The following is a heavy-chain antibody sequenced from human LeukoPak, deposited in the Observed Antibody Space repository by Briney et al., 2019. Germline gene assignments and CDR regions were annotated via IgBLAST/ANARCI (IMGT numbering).Heavy chain of an antibody. CDR3: ARHRGYSYGYDAFDI. CDR1: GGSISSYY. J-gene: IGHJ3*02. V-gene: IGHV4-59*08. D-gene: IGHD5-18*01. Sequence: SETLSLTCTVSGGSISSYYWSWIRQPPGKGLDWIGYIYYSGNINYKSPLKSRVTISGDTSKNQFSLKLSSVTAADTAVYYCARHRGYSYGYDAFDIWGQGTMVTVSS. CDR2: IYYSGNI.